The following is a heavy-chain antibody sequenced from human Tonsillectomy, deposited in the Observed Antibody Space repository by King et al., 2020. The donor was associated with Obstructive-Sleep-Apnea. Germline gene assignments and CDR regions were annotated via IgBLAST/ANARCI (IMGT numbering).Heavy chain of an antibody. CDR2: MNPNMGNT. J-gene: IGHJ4*02. CDR1: GYTFTSYD. CDR3: ARVGRYGDYFDY. D-gene: IGHD4-17*01. Sequence: QLVQSGAEVKKPGASVKVSCKASGYTFTSYDVNWVRQATGQGLEWMGWMNPNMGNTRYEQKFQGRVTMTRNTSISTAYMELSSLRSEDTAVYYCARVGRYGDYFDYWGQGTLVTVSS. V-gene: IGHV1-8*01.